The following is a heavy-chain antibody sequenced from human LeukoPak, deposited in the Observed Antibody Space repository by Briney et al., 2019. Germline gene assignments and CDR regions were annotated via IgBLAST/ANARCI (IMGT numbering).Heavy chain of an antibody. CDR3: AVFQYDFWSGLLNWFDP. V-gene: IGHV1-46*01. J-gene: IGHJ5*02. CDR2: INPSGGST. Sequence: ASVKVSCKASGYTFTSYYIHWVRQAPGQGLEWMGIINPSGGSTSYAQKFQGRVTMTRDTSTSTVYMELSSLRSEDTAVYYCAVFQYDFWSGLLNWFDPWGQGTLVTVSS. CDR1: GYTFTSYY. D-gene: IGHD3-3*01.